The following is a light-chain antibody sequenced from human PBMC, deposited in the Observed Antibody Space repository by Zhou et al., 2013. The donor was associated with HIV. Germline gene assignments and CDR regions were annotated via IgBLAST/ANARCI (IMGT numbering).Light chain of an antibody. CDR3: QQLNSYLLT. CDR2: AAS. V-gene: IGKV1-9*01. J-gene: IGKJ4*01. CDR1: QDISNY. Sequence: DIQMTQSPSSLSASVGDRVTITCQASQDISNYLNWYQQKPGKAPKLLIYAASTLQSGVPSRFSGSGSGTDFTLTITALQPEDFATYYCQQLNSYLLTFGGGTKVEIK.